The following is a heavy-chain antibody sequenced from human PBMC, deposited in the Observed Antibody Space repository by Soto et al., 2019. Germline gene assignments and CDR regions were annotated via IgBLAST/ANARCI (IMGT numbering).Heavy chain of an antibody. D-gene: IGHD2-2*01. CDR2: INPSGGST. CDR3: ARGPMIVVVPAARKTLYYYYYMDV. J-gene: IGHJ6*03. Sequence: ASVKVSCKASGYTFTSYYMHWVRQAPGQGLEWMGIINPSGGSTSYAQKFQGRVTMTRDTSTSTVYMEPSSLRSEDTAVYYCARGPMIVVVPAARKTLYYYYYMDVWGKGTTVTVSS. V-gene: IGHV1-46*01. CDR1: GYTFTSYY.